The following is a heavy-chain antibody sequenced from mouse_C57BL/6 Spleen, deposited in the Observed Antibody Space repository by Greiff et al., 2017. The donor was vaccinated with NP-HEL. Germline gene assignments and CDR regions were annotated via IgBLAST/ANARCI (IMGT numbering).Heavy chain of an antibody. V-gene: IGHV1-39*01. CDR2: FNPNYGTT. D-gene: IGHD1-1*01. CDR1: GYSFTDYN. J-gene: IGHJ3*01. Sequence: VQLQQSGPELVKPGASVKLSCKASGYSFTDYNMNWVKQSNGKSLEWIGVFNPNYGTTSYNQKFKGKATLTVDQSSSTAYMQLNSLTSEDSAVYYYSRRGSGCISTVGGFAYWGKGTLVTVSA. CDR3: SRRGSGCISTVGGFAY.